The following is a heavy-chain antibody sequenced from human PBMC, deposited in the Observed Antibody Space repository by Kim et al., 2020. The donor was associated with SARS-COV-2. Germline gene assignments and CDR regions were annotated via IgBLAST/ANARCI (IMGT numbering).Heavy chain of an antibody. D-gene: IGHD2-2*01. Sequence: RVTISVDTSKNQFSLKLSSVTAADTAVYYCARGGDELVPAAITDPYGMDVWGQGTTVTVSS. CDR3: ARGGDELVPAAITDPYGMDV. V-gene: IGHV4-30-2*05. J-gene: IGHJ6*02.